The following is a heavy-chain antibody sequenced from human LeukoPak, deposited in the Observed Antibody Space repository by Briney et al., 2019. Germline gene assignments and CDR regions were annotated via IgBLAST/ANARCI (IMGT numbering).Heavy chain of an antibody. CDR3: AKGSGSGWYGWFAP. CDR1: GFTFSSYA. J-gene: IGHJ5*02. CDR2: IDASGGST. D-gene: IGHD6-19*01. Sequence: GGSLRLSCAASGFTFSSYAMSWVRQAPGKGLEWVSSIDASGGSTYYADTVKGRFTISRDNSKNTFYLQMNSLRADDTAVYYCAKGSGSGWYGWFAPWGQGTLVTVSS. V-gene: IGHV3-23*01.